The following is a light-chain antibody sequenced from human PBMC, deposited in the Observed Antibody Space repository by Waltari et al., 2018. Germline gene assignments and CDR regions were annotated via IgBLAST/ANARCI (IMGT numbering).Light chain of an antibody. CDR1: TSDVGSYHL. V-gene: IGLV2-23*02. Sequence: QSALTQPASVSGTPGQSITISCTGTTSDVGSYHLVALYQHHPAEAPKLLICEVFKRPPDISRRFSGSKSGSTASLTISGLQPEDEADYYCCSYAGRGTYVFGSGTKVTVL. J-gene: IGLJ1*01. CDR3: CSYAGRGTYV. CDR2: EVF.